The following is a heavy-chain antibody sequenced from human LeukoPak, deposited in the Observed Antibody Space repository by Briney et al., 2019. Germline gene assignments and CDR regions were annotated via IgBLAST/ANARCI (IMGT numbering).Heavy chain of an antibody. Sequence: PSETLSLTCTVSGGSISSSNYYWGWIRQPPEEGLEWIGSIYYSGSSSYNPSLKSRVTISVDTSKNQFSLKLSSVTAADTAVYYCARQGIVVVTARNWFDPWGQGTLVTVSS. J-gene: IGHJ5*02. CDR3: ARQGIVVVTARNWFDP. V-gene: IGHV4-39*01. D-gene: IGHD2-21*02. CDR1: GGSISSSNYY. CDR2: IYYSGSS.